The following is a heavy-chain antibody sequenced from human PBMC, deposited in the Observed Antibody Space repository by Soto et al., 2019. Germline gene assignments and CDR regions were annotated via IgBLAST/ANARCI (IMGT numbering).Heavy chain of an antibody. CDR3: ARASPYSSGWDNWFDP. CDR2: IYYSGST. J-gene: IGHJ5*02. CDR1: GGSISSYY. V-gene: IGHV4-59*01. D-gene: IGHD6-19*01. Sequence: SETLSLTSTVSGGSISSYYWSWIRQPPGKGPEWIGYIYYSGSTNYNPSLKSRVTISVDTSKNQFSLKLSSVTAADTAVYYCARASPYSSGWDNWFDPWGQGTLVTVSS.